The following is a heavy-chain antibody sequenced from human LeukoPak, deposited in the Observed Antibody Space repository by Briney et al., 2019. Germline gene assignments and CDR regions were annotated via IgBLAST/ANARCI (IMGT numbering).Heavy chain of an antibody. CDR2: ISGSGGST. D-gene: IGHD3-3*01. CDR1: GFTFSSYA. CDR3: AKSRTPSETQVLRFLERLLPFDY. Sequence: QTGGSLRLSCAASGFTFSSYAMSWVRQAPGKGLEWVSAISGSGGSTYYADSVKGRFTISRDNSKNTLYLQMNSLRAEDTAVYYCAKSRTPSETQVLRFLERLLPFDYWGQGTLVTVSS. J-gene: IGHJ4*02. V-gene: IGHV3-23*01.